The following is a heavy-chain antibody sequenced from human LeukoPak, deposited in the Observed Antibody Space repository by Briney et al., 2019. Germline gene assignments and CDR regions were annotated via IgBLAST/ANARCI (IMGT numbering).Heavy chain of an antibody. D-gene: IGHD1-1*01. CDR1: GFTFSSYA. J-gene: IGHJ3*02. V-gene: IGHV3-23*01. CDR3: AKDCGHWNDLCSNAFDI. Sequence: GGSLRLSCAASGFTFSSYAMSWVRRAPGKGLEWVSAISGSGGSTYYADSVKGRFTISRDNSKNTLYLQMNSLRAEDTAVYYCAKDCGHWNDLCSNAFDIWGQGTMVTVSS. CDR2: ISGSGGST.